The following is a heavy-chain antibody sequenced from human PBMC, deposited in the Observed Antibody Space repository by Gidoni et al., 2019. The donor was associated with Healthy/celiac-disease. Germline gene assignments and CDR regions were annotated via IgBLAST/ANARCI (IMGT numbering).Heavy chain of an antibody. J-gene: IGHJ4*02. D-gene: IGHD6-13*01. V-gene: IGHV4-39*02. Sequence: SIYYSGGTYYNPSLKSRVTISVDTSKNQFSLKLSSVTAADTAVYYCAKEPIAAAGTIDYWGQGTLVTVSS. CDR3: AKEPIAAAGTIDY. CDR2: IYYSGGT.